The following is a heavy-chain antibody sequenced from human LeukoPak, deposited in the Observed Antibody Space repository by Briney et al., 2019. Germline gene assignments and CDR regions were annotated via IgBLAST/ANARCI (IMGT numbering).Heavy chain of an antibody. CDR3: ARDGVMAETPFYFDS. J-gene: IGHJ4*02. Sequence: PGGSLRLSCTGSGFIFNSYGINWVRQAPGKGLEWVAYISSSTSNIFYADSVKGRFTISRDNAKDSVLLQMTSLRVEDTALYFCARDGVMAETPFYFDSWGQGALVTVSS. CDR2: ISSSTSNI. D-gene: IGHD2-21*01. CDR1: GFIFNSYG. V-gene: IGHV3-21*04.